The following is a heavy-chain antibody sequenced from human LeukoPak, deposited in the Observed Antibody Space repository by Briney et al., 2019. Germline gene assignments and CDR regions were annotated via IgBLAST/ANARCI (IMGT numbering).Heavy chain of an antibody. CDR1: GFTFSSYA. CDR2: ISYDGSNK. V-gene: IGHV3-30-3*01. CDR3: AREAHY. Sequence: GRSLGLSCAASGFTFSSYAMHWVRQAPGKGLEWVAVISYDGSNKYYADSVKGRFTTSRDNSKNTLYLQMNSLRAEDTAVYYCAREAHYWGQGTLVTVSS. J-gene: IGHJ4*02.